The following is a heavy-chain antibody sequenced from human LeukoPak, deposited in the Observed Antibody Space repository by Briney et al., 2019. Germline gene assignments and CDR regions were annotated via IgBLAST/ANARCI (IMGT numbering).Heavy chain of an antibody. CDR3: ASGGDIVVLNYYFEY. CDR2: ISYDGSNK. V-gene: IGHV3-30*04. D-gene: IGHD2-2*01. J-gene: IGHJ4*02. Sequence: GRSLRLSCAASGFTFSIYAMHGVREAPGKGLEGGAGISYDGSNKYYADSVKGRFTSSIDNSKNSLYLKMNSLRAEDTYVYYYASGGDIVVLNYYFEYWGTGTLVTVS. CDR1: GFTFSIYA.